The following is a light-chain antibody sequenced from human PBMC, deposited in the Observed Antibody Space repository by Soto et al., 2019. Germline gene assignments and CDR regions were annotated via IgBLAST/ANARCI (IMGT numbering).Light chain of an antibody. CDR3: QKSDHLPL. V-gene: IGKV1-33*01. CDR1: QDIGNS. CDR2: DAS. Sequence: DIQMTQSPPSLSESVGDIVTITCQASQDIGNSLNWFQHKPGKAPNLVIYDASNLEIGVPSRFSGSGSGTDFTFTISSLRPEDIATYYCQKSDHLPLFGPGTKVDIK. J-gene: IGKJ3*01.